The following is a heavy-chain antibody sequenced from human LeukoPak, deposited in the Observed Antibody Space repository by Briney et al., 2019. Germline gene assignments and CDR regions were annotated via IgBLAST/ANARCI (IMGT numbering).Heavy chain of an antibody. CDR2: IYYSGST. J-gene: IGHJ6*02. Sequence: PSETLSLTCTVSGGSISSSSYYWGWIRQPPGKGLEWIGSIYYSGSTYYNPSLKSRVTISVDTSKNQFSLKLSSVTAADTAVYYCARDIPGIAELFPSNPYYYGMDVWGQGTTVTVSS. CDR1: GGSISSSSYY. CDR3: ARDIPGIAELFPSNPYYYGMDV. D-gene: IGHD6-13*01. V-gene: IGHV4-39*07.